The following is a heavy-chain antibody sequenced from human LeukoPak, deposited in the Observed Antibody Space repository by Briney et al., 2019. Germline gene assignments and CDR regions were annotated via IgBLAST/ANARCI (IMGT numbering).Heavy chain of an antibody. V-gene: IGHV3-23*01. J-gene: IGHJ4*02. Sequence: PSETLSLTCAVYGGSFSGYYWSWVRQAPGKGLEWVSAISGSGGSTYYADSVKGRFTISRDNSKNTLYLQMNSLRAEDTAVYYCAKDEHYYDSSGYYYYWGQGTLVTVSS. D-gene: IGHD3-22*01. CDR1: GGSFSGYY. CDR3: AKDEHYYDSSGYYYY. CDR2: ISGSGGST.